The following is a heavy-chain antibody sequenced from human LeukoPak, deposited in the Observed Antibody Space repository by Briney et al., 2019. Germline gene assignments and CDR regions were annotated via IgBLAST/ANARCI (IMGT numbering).Heavy chain of an antibody. D-gene: IGHD6-13*01. CDR3: ARDSRQQLPH. CDR2: ISSSSSVI. Sequence: GSLRLSCAASGFPFSNHAMNWIRQDPGKGLEWLSYISSSSSVIYYAESVKGRFTISRDNAKNSLYLQMSSLRAEDTAVYYCARDSRQQLPHWGQGTLVTVSS. CDR1: GFPFSNHA. J-gene: IGHJ4*02. V-gene: IGHV3-48*01.